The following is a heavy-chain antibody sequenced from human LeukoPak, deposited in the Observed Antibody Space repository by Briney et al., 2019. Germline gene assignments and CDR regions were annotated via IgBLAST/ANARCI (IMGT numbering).Heavy chain of an antibody. CDR3: AKGELGYCSGGSCYPDY. CDR2: ISWNSGST. Sequence: PGRSLRLSCAASGFTFDDYAMHWVRQAPGKGLGWVSGISWNSGSTGYADSVKGRFTISRDNAKNSLYLQMNSLRAEDTALYYCAKGELGYCSGGSCYPDYWGQGTLVTVSS. D-gene: IGHD2-15*01. CDR1: GFTFDDYA. V-gene: IGHV3-9*01. J-gene: IGHJ4*02.